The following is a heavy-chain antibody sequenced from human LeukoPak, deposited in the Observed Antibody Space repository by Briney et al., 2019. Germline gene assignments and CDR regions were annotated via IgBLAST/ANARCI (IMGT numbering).Heavy chain of an antibody. D-gene: IGHD3-22*01. Sequence: SETLSLTCTVSGGSISSSSYYWGWIRQPPGKGLEWIGSIYYSGSTNYNPSLKSRVTISVDTSKNQFSLKLSSVTAADTAVHYCARAAPYYYDSSGYLTFDAFDIWGQGTMVTVSS. CDR1: GGSISSSSYY. V-gene: IGHV4-39*07. CDR2: IYYSGST. CDR3: ARAAPYYYDSSGYLTFDAFDI. J-gene: IGHJ3*02.